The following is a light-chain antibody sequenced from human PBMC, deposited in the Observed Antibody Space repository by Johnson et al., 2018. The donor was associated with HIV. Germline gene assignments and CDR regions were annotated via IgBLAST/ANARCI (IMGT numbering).Light chain of an antibody. CDR3: GTWDSSLSAGL. V-gene: IGLV1-51*02. J-gene: IGLJ1*01. CDR1: SSNIGNNY. CDR2: EKN. Sequence: QSVLTQPPSVSAAAGQKVTISCSGSSSNIGNNYVSWYQQLPGTAPKLLIYEKNKRPSGIPDRFSGSKSGTSATLGITGLQTGDEADYYCGTWDSSLSAGLFGTGTKVTVL.